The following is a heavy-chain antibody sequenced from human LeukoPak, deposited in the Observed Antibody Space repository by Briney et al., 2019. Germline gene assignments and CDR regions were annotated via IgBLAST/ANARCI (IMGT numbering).Heavy chain of an antibody. CDR3: ARHDGARYSSSSSYYYYYMDV. D-gene: IGHD6-6*01. Sequence: GESLKISCKGSGYSSTSYWIGWVRQMPGKGLEWRGIIYSGDSDTRYSPSFQGQVTISADKFISTAYLQWSSLKASDTAMYYCARHDGARYSSSSSYYYYYMDVRGKGTTVTVSS. CDR2: IYSGDSDT. J-gene: IGHJ6*03. V-gene: IGHV5-51*01. CDR1: GYSSTSYW.